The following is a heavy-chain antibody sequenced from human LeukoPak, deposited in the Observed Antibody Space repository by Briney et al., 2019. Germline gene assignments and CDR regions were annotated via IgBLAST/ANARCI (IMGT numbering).Heavy chain of an antibody. Sequence: GGSLRLSCAASGFTFSSYSMNWVRQAPGKGLEWVSSISSSSSYIYYADSVKGRFTISRDNAKNSLYLQMNSLRAEDTAVYYCACQVGSDWYYYYMDVWGKGTTVTVSS. CDR1: GFTFSSYS. CDR2: ISSSSSYI. CDR3: ACQVGSDWYYYYMDV. V-gene: IGHV3-21*04. J-gene: IGHJ6*03. D-gene: IGHD2-21*02.